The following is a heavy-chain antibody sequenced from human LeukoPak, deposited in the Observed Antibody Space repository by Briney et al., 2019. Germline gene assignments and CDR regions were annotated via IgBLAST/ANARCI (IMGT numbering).Heavy chain of an antibody. CDR3: TTVNWDSSGYPSWDY. D-gene: IGHD6-19*01. V-gene: IGHV3-15*01. J-gene: IGHJ4*02. CDR2: IKNKADGETT. CDR1: GFTFSNAW. Sequence: GGSLRLSCAASGFTFSNAWMNWVRQAPGKGLEWVGRIKNKADGETTDYAAPVKGRFTISRDDSKNTLYLQMNSLKTEDTAVFYCTTVNWDSSGYPSWDYWGQGTLVTVSS.